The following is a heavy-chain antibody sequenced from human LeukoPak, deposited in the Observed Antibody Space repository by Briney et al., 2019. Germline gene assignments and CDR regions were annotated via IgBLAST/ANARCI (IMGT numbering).Heavy chain of an antibody. V-gene: IGHV3-23*01. J-gene: IGHJ4*02. CDR1: GFTFSSYA. CDR2: ISGSGGST. Sequence: PGGSLRLSCAPSGFTFSSYAMSWIRQAPGKGLEWVSSISGSGGSTYYADSVKGRFTISRDNSKNTLYLQMNSLRAEDTAVYYCAKPSYCSGGSCYWVYFDYWGQGTLVTVSS. D-gene: IGHD2-15*01. CDR3: AKPSYCSGGSCYWVYFDY.